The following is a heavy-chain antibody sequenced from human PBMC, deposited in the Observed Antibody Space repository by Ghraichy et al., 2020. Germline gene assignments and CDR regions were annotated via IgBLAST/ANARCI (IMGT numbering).Heavy chain of an antibody. CDR1: GYTFTSYY. D-gene: IGHD2-15*01. J-gene: IGHJ4*02. CDR3: AIGLYCSGGSCYSALDY. Sequence: ASVKVSCKASGYTFTSYYMHWVRQAPGQGLEWMGIINPSGGSTSYAQKFQGRVTMTRDTSTSTVYMELSSLRSEDTAVYYCAIGLYCSGGSCYSALDYWGQGTLVTVSS. CDR2: INPSGGST. V-gene: IGHV1-46*01.